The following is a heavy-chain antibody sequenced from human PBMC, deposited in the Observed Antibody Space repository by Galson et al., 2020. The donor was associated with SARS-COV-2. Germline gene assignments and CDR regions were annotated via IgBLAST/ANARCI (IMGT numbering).Heavy chain of an antibody. CDR1: GDSVSSTSAA. CDR2: TYYRSKWSS. V-gene: IGHV6-1*01. Sequence: SQTLSLTCAISGDSVSSTSAAWNWTRQSPSSGLEWLGRTYYRSKWSSDYAVSVKSRITINPDTSKNQFSLQLNSVTPEDTAVYYCAGRVAGTKSLDIWGQGTMVIVSS. D-gene: IGHD1-1*01. J-gene: IGHJ3*02. CDR3: AGRVAGTKSLDI.